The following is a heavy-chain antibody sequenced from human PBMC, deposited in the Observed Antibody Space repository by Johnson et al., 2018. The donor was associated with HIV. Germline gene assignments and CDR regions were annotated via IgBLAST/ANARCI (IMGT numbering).Heavy chain of an antibody. CDR1: GFTVSSNY. CDR2: IKQDGSEK. Sequence: VQLVESGGGLIQPGGSLRLSCAASGFTVSSNYMSWVRQAPGKGLEWVANIKQDGSEKYYVDSVKGRFTISRDNAKNSLYLQMNSLRAEDTAVYYCARDRVVVTATTTHDAFDIWGQGTMVTVSS. CDR3: ARDRVVVTATTTHDAFDI. V-gene: IGHV3-7*01. J-gene: IGHJ3*02. D-gene: IGHD2-21*02.